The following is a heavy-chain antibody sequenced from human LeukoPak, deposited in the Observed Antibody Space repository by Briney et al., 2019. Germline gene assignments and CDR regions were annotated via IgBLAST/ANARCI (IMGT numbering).Heavy chain of an antibody. D-gene: IGHD6-19*01. V-gene: IGHV1-18*01. CDR3: ARHHTGGYSSGWSQFDY. J-gene: IGHJ4*02. Sequence: ASVKVSCKSSGYTFTSYGIIWVRQAPGQGLEWMGWISAYNGNTNYAQKLQGRVTMTTDTSTSTAYMELRSLRSDDTAVYYCARHHTGGYSSGWSQFDYWGQGTLVTVSS. CDR2: ISAYNGNT. CDR1: GYTFTSYG.